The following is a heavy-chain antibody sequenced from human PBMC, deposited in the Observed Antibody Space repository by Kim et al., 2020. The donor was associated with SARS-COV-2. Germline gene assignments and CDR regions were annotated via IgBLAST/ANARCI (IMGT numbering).Heavy chain of an antibody. CDR3: AHRPPVFYSAYFDY. CDR2: IYWDDDK. J-gene: IGHJ4*02. CDR1: GFSLSTSGVG. D-gene: IGHD4-4*01. V-gene: IGHV2-5*02. Sequence: SGPTLVNPTQTLTLTCTFSGFSLSTSGVGVGWIRQPPGKAPEWLALIYWDDDKRYSPSLKSRLTITKDTSKNQVVLTMTNMDPVDTATYYCAHRPPVFYSAYFDYWGQGTLVTVSS.